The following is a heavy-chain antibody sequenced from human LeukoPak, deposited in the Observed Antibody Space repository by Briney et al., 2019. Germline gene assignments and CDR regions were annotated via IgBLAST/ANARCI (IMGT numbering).Heavy chain of an antibody. CDR3: AKDPALAYYYESRRYHPDS. V-gene: IGHV4-59*01. CDR1: GGSFSGYY. CDR2: IYYSGNT. J-gene: IGHJ4*02. Sequence: PSETLSLTCAVYGGSFSGYYWSWIRQPPGKGLEWIGYIYYSGNTNYNPSLKSRVTISVDTSKNQFSLKMRSVTAADTAVYYCAKDPALAYYYESRRYHPDSWGQGTLVSVSS. D-gene: IGHD3-22*01.